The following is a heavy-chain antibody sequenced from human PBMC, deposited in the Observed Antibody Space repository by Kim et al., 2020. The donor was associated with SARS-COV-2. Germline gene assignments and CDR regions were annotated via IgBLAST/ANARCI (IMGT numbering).Heavy chain of an antibody. Sequence: GGSLRLSCAASGFTFSGSIMHWVRQASGKGLEWVSRIRSKSNNYSSAYAASVKGRFTISRDDATNTVYLQMNSLRAEDTAVYYCNSRMMGAPTNGDYWGQGTLVTVSS. J-gene: IGHJ4*02. V-gene: IGHV3-73*01. CDR2: IRSKSNNYSS. D-gene: IGHD1-26*01. CDR3: NSRMMGAPTNGDY. CDR1: GFTFSGSI.